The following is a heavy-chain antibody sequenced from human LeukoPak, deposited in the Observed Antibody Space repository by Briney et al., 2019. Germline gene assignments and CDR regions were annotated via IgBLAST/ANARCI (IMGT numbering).Heavy chain of an antibody. CDR1: GYSISSYY. CDR2: IYYSGTT. D-gene: IGHD1-26*01. Sequence: SETLSLTCAVSGYSISSYYWSWIRQPPGKGLEWIGYIYYSGTTNYNPSLKSRVTISVDTSKNQFSLKLSSVTAADTAVYYCARGGSYLGYMDVWGKGTTVTVSS. CDR3: ARGGSYLGYMDV. V-gene: IGHV4-59*01. J-gene: IGHJ6*03.